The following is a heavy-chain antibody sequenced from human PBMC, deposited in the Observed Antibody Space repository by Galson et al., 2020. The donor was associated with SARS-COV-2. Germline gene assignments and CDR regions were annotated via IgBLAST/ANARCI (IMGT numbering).Heavy chain of an antibody. CDR1: GFTFSDYY. J-gene: IGHJ3*02. Sequence: GESLKISCAASGFTFSDYYMSWIRQAPGKGLEWVSYISSSSSYTNYADSVKGRFTISRDNSKNTLYLQMNSLRAEDTAVYYCAAPRSDMVRGAVDAFDIWGQGTMVTVSS. V-gene: IGHV3-11*03. CDR3: AAPRSDMVRGAVDAFDI. CDR2: ISSSSSYT. D-gene: IGHD3-10*01.